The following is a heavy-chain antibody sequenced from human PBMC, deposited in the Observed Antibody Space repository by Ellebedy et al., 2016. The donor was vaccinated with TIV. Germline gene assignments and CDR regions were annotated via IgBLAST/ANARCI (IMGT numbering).Heavy chain of an antibody. V-gene: IGHV6-1*01. D-gene: IGHD6-13*01. Sequence: SQTLSLTCAISGDSVSSNSAGWNWIRQSPSRGLAWLGRTYYRSKWYNDYAVSVKSRITINPETSKNQFSLQLNSVTPEDTAGYYCARRSSRNVMDVWGQGTTVTVSS. CDR3: ARRSSRNVMDV. CDR1: GDSVSSNSAG. J-gene: IGHJ6*02. CDR2: TYYRSKWYN.